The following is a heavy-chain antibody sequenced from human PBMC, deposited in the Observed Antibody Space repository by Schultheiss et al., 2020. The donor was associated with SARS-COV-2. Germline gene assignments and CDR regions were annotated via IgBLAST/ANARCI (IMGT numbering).Heavy chain of an antibody. CDR2: VKSKSDGGTI. Sequence: GGSLRLSCAASGFTLSNAWMSWVRQAPGKGLEWVGHVKSKSDGGTIEYAAPVKGRFTISRDDSKNTLYLQLNSLKTEDTAVYYCTDMGYTVVWGQGTTVTVSS. V-gene: IGHV3-15*01. CDR3: TDMGYTVV. D-gene: IGHD6-13*01. CDR1: GFTLSNAW. J-gene: IGHJ6*02.